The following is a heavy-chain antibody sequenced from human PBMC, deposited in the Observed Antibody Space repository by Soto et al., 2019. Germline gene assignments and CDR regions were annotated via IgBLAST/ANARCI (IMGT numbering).Heavy chain of an antibody. CDR1: GFTFSSYS. J-gene: IGHJ6*02. V-gene: IGHV3-21*01. D-gene: IGHD6-19*01. CDR3: ARDIRRVADRYYYYGMDV. CDR2: ISSSSYI. Sequence: GGSLRLSCAASGFTFSSYSMNWVRQAPGKGLEWVSSISSSSYIYYADSVKGRFTISRDNAKNSLYLQMNSLRAEDTAVYYCARDIRRVADRYYYYGMDVWGQGTTVTVSS.